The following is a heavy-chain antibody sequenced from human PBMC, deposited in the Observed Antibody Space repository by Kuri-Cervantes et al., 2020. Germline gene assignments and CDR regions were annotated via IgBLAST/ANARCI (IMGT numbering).Heavy chain of an antibody. CDR2: IKSDGSIT. J-gene: IGHJ4*02. CDR3: ARAGYGSSKFDY. D-gene: IGHD6-6*01. CDR1: GFTFSSYW. V-gene: IGHV3-74*03. Sequence: GGSLRLSCAASGFTFSSYWMVWVRQAPGMGLVWVSRIKSDGSITTYADSVKGRFTISRDNAENTLYLQMNSLRAEDTAVYYCARAGYGSSKFDYWGQGILVTVSS.